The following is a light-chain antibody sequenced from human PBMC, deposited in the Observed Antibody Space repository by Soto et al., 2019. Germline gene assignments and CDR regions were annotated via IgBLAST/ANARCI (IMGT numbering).Light chain of an antibody. CDR2: EVN. CDR3: CPFAGSGTYV. CDR1: SSDVGSHNL. Sequence: QSVLTQPASVSGSPGQSITISCTGTSSDVGSHNLVSWYQQHPGKAPKLIIYEVNKRPSGVSNRFSGSKSGNTASLTIFGLQTGDEADYYCCPFAGSGTYVFGTGTKVTVL. J-gene: IGLJ1*01. V-gene: IGLV2-23*02.